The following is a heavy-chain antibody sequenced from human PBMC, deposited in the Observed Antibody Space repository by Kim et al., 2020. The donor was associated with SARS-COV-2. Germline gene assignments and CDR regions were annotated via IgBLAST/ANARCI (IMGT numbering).Heavy chain of an antibody. J-gene: IGHJ6*02. V-gene: IGHV4-59*01. D-gene: IGHD6-13*01. CDR1: GGSISSYY. CDR3: ARVPDIAAAGTSIYYYYYGMDV. CDR2: IYYSGST. Sequence: SETLSLTCTVSGGSISSYYWSWIRQPPGKGLEWIGYIYYSGSTNYNPSLKSRVTISVDTSKNQFSLKLSSVTAADTAVYYCARVPDIAAAGTSIYYYYYGMDVWGQGTTVTVSS.